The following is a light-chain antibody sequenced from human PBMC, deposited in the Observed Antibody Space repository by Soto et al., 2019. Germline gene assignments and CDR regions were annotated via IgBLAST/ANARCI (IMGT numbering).Light chain of an antibody. CDR2: DVS. J-gene: IGLJ2*01. Sequence: QSALTQPASVSGSPGQSITISCTGTSSDVGGYNSVSWYQQHPGKAPKLMIYDVSNRPSGVSNRFSGSKSGNTASLTLSVLQAEDEAYYYCSSYTSSSSVVFGGGTKLTVL. CDR1: SSDVGGYNS. V-gene: IGLV2-14*01. CDR3: SSYTSSSSVV.